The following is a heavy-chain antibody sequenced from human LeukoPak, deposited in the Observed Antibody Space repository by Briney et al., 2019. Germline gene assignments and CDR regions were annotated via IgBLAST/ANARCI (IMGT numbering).Heavy chain of an antibody. CDR1: GGSISSSSYY. CDR2: IYYSGST. CDR3: ARVSNYYGSSGYPTAGWFDP. Sequence: PSETLSLTCTVSGGSISSSSYYWGWIRQPPGKGLEWIGSIYYSGSTYYNPSLKSRVTISVDTSKNQFSLKLSSVTAADTAVYYCARVSNYYGSSGYPTAGWFDPWGQGTLVTVSS. D-gene: IGHD3-22*01. J-gene: IGHJ5*02. V-gene: IGHV4-39*07.